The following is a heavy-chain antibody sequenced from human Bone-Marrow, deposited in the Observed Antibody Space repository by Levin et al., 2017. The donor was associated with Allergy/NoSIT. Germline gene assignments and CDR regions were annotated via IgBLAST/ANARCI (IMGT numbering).Heavy chain of an antibody. J-gene: IGHJ4*02. CDR2: ISSSGTPI. D-gene: IGHD3-10*01. Sequence: LSLTCSASGFSFTTSEMIWVRQAPGKGLDWVSYISSSGTPIYYADSVKGRFTITRDNAKNSLYLQMNSLTVEDTAVYYCARGPIIDYWGQGALVIVSS. V-gene: IGHV3-48*03. CDR1: GFSFTTSE. CDR3: ARGPIIDY.